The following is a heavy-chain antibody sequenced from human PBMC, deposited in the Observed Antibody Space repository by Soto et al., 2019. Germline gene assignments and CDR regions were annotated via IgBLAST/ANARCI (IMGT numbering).Heavy chain of an antibody. Sequence: ESGGGLVQPGGSLRLSCAASGFAFSMYDMHWVRQVAGKGLEWVSAIGTAGDTLYAGSVKGRFSASRENAKNSLYLQMNSLRAGDTAVYYCARDKGLCSSASCPNKIYHFAMDVWGLGTTVIVSS. D-gene: IGHD2-2*01. V-gene: IGHV3-13*01. J-gene: IGHJ6*02. CDR2: IGTAGDT. CDR3: ARDKGLCSSASCPNKIYHFAMDV. CDR1: GFAFSMYD.